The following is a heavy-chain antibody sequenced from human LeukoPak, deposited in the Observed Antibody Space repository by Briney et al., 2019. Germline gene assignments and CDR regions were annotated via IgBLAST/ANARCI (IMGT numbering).Heavy chain of an antibody. D-gene: IGHD2-2*01. Sequence: SETLSLTCAVYGGSFSGYYWSWIRQPPGKGLEWIGEINHSGSTNYNPSLKSRVTISVDTSKNQFSLKLSSVTAADTAVYYCARHAASSSKHTWFDPWGQGTLVTVSS. CDR2: INHSGST. V-gene: IGHV4-34*01. CDR1: GGSFSGYY. J-gene: IGHJ5*02. CDR3: ARHAASSSKHTWFDP.